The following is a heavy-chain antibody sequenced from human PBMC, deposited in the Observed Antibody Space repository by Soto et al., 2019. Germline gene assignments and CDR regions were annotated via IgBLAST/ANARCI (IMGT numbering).Heavy chain of an antibody. D-gene: IGHD3-10*01. CDR1: GFTFSSYG. CDR2: ISYDGSNK. CDR3: AKDRGTMVRGVIRWLQMDV. Sequence: GGSLRLSCAASGFTFSSYGMHWVRQAPGKGLEWVAVISYDGSNKYYADSVKGRFTISRDNSKNTLYLQMNSLRAEDTAVYYCAKDRGTMVRGVIRWLQMDVWGQGTTVTVSS. J-gene: IGHJ6*02. V-gene: IGHV3-30*18.